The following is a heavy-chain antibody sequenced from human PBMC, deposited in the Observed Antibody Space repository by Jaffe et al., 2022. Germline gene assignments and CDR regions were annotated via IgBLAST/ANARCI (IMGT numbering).Heavy chain of an antibody. V-gene: IGHV3-7*01. CDR3: ASINSGRVFDY. D-gene: IGHD5-12*01. J-gene: IGHJ4*02. CDR2: IKQDGSEK. Sequence: EVQLVESGGGLVQPGGSLRLSCAASGFTFSSYWMSWVRQAPGKGLEWVANIKQDGSEKYYVDSVKGRFTISRDNAKNSLYLQMNSLRAEDTAVYYCASINSGRVFDYWGQGTLVTVSS. CDR1: GFTFSSYW.